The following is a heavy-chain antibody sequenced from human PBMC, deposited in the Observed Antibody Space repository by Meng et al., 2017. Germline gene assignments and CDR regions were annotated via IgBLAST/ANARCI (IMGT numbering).Heavy chain of an antibody. Sequence: QGELVPSGAVVKKAWSSVTGSCKASGGTFSSYAISWVRQAPGQGLEWMGGIIPIFGTANYAQKFQGRVTITADESTSTAYMELSSLRSEDTAVYYCAREIAAAYCGGDCYLWGQGTLVTVSS. CDR3: AREIAAAYCGGDCYL. CDR1: GGTFSSYA. J-gene: IGHJ5*02. CDR2: IIPIFGTA. D-gene: IGHD2-21*02. V-gene: IGHV1-69*01.